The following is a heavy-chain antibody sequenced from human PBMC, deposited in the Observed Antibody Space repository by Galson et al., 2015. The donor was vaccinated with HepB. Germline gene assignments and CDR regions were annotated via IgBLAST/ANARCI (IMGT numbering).Heavy chain of an antibody. D-gene: IGHD6-19*01. J-gene: IGHJ5*02. CDR2: INTNSGNP. CDR1: GYTFTSYA. CDR3: AREGYTSGWYWFDP. Sequence: SVKVSCKASGYTFTSYAMNWVRQAPGQGLEWMGWINTNSGNPTYAQGFTGRFVFSLDTSISTAYLQISSLKAEDTAVYYCAREGYTSGWYWFDPWGQGTLVTVSS. V-gene: IGHV7-4-1*02.